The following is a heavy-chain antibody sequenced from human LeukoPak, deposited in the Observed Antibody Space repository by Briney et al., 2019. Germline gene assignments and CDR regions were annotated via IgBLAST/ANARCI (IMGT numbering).Heavy chain of an antibody. CDR2: IRNKASTYAT. CDR3: TANGDNSDF. V-gene: IGHV3-73*01. CDR1: GFRLTDSS. J-gene: IGHJ4*02. Sequence: GGSLRLSCAVSGFRLTDSSVHWVRQASGKGLEWLGRIRNKASTYATAYAASVRGRFTISRDDSKHTAYLQINSLKTDDTAVYYCTANGDNSDFWGQGTLVTVSS. D-gene: IGHD2-21*02.